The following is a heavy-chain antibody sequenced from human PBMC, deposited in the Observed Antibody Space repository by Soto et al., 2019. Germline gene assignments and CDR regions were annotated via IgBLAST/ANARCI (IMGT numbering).Heavy chain of an antibody. D-gene: IGHD3-10*01. CDR3: ARVVVRGVKRWFDP. Sequence: LSLTCTVSGGSISSGGYYWSWIRQHPGKGLEWIGYIYYSGSTYYNPSLKSRVTISVDTSKNQFSLKLSSVTAADTAVYYCARVVVRGVKRWFDPWGQGTLVTVSS. CDR2: IYYSGST. CDR1: GGSISSGGYY. V-gene: IGHV4-31*03. J-gene: IGHJ5*02.